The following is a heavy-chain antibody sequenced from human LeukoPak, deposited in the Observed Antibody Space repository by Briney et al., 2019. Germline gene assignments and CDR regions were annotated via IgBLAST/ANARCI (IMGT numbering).Heavy chain of an antibody. CDR3: AKDSDAYGSGSYYQARRLDP. V-gene: IGHV3-30*02. Sequence: GGSLRLSCAASGFTFSSYGMHWVRQAPGKGLEWVAFIRYDGSNKYYPDSVKGRFTISRDNSKNTLYLQMNSLRGEDTAVYYCAKDSDAYGSGSYYQARRLDPWGQGTLVTVSS. CDR1: GFTFSSYG. D-gene: IGHD3-10*01. CDR2: IRYDGSNK. J-gene: IGHJ5*02.